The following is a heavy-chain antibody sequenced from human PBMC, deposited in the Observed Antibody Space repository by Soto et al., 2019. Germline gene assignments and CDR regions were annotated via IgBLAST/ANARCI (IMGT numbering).Heavy chain of an antibody. D-gene: IGHD1-26*01. V-gene: IGHV1-24*01. CDR1: GNTHTEIS. Sequence: AAVKASCKVSGNTHTEISMHWVRQAPGKGIEWMGGFDPEDGETIYAQKFQGRVTMTEDTSTDTAYMELSSLSSEDTAVYYCATDPGSGSYQRGICYWG. CDR2: FDPEDGET. CDR3: ATDPGSGSYQRGICY. J-gene: IGHJ4*01.